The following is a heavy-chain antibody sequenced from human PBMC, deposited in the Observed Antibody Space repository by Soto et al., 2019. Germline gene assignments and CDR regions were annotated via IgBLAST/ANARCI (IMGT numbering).Heavy chain of an antibody. CDR1: GFTFSAFE. CDR2: IYNSGSTM. Sequence: GGSLRLSCAASGFTFSAFEMNWVRQAPGKGLEWLSYIYNSGSTMTYADSVKGRFAISRDNAKNSLYLQMYSLRAEDTAVYYCARESGGTGLDVWGQGTTVTVSS. CDR3: ARESGGTGLDV. V-gene: IGHV3-48*03. D-gene: IGHD1-1*01. J-gene: IGHJ6*02.